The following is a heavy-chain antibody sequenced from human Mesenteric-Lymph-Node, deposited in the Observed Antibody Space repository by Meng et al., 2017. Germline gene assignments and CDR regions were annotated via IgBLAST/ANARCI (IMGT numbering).Heavy chain of an antibody. CDR2: INPNSGGT. J-gene: IGHJ4*02. CDR3: ARGYLVVVPNAPNAGY. CDR1: GYTFTDYY. D-gene: IGHD2-2*01. Sequence: ASVKVSCKASGYTFTDYYIHWVRQAPGQGLEWMGRINPNSGGTNYAQKFQGRVTMTRDTSISTAYMELSRLRSDDTAVYYCARGYLVVVPNAPNAGYWGQGTLVTVSS. V-gene: IGHV1-2*06.